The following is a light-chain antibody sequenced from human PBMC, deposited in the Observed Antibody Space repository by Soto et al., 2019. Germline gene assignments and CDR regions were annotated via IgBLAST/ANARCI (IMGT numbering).Light chain of an antibody. CDR3: QQYGTSPPWT. CDR1: QSVTSKY. J-gene: IGKJ1*01. Sequence: EIVLTQSPGTLSLSPGERATLSCRASQSVTSKYLAWYQQKPGQAPRLPIYAASRRAPGIPDRFSASGSGTDFTLTISRLEPDDFAVYFCQQYGTSPPWTFGQGAKVDIK. V-gene: IGKV3-20*01. CDR2: AAS.